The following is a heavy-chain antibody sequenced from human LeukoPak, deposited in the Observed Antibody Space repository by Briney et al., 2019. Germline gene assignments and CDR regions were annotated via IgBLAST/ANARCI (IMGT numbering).Heavy chain of an antibody. CDR1: GFTFTSYV. CDR2: ISNNGGST. J-gene: IGHJ4*02. CDR3: ASSSSWYSPFDY. Sequence: GGSLRLSCSASGFTFTSYVMHWVRQAPGKGLEYVSTISNNGGSTYNADSVKGRFSISRDNSKNTLYLQGSSLRAEDTAVYYCASSSSWYSPFDYWGQGTLVSVSS. D-gene: IGHD6-13*01. V-gene: IGHV3-64D*06.